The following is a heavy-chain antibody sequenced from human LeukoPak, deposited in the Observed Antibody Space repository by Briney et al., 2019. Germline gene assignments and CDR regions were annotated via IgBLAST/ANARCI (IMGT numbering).Heavy chain of an antibody. V-gene: IGHV3-15*01. Sequence: PGGSLTLSCAASGFTFSNAGMSWARQAPGKGLEWVGRIKSKTDGGTTDYAVDAKGRFTISRDDSKNTLYLQMNSLKTEDTAVYYCTRDLGSGWRLYYFDNWAKGTRVTV. CDR1: GFTFSNAG. CDR3: TRDLGSGWRLYYFDN. CDR2: IKSKTDGGTT. J-gene: IGHJ4*02. D-gene: IGHD6-19*01.